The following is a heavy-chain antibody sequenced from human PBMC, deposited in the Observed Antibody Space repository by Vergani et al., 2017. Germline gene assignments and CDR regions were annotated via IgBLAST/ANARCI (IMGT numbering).Heavy chain of an antibody. Sequence: QLQLQESDPGLVKPSETLSLTCTVSGGSIRSTFYYWGWIHQPPGKGLEWIGTIYYTGSAYYNPSLKSRVSISVDASKNQFSLKLSSVTAADSAVYYCARHDSGHYDASYYGLDVWGQGTTVTVSS. CDR1: GGSIRSTFYY. J-gene: IGHJ6*02. CDR3: ARHDSGHYDASYYGLDV. D-gene: IGHD3-16*01. V-gene: IGHV4-39*01. CDR2: IYYTGSA.